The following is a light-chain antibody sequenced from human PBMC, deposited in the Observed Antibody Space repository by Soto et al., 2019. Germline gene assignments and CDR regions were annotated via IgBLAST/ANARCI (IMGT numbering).Light chain of an antibody. J-gene: IGLJ3*02. Sequence: QSVLTQPPSASGTPGQSVTISCSGSSSNIGSNFVNWYQQLPGTAPKLLIYTNNQRPSGVPDRFSGSKSGTSASLAISGLQSEDEADYRWAAWDDSLNGPLFGGGTKLTVL. CDR2: TNN. CDR1: SSNIGSNF. V-gene: IGLV1-44*01. CDR3: AAWDDSLNGPL.